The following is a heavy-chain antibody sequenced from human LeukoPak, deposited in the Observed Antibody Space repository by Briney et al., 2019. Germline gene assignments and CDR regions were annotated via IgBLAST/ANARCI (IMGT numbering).Heavy chain of an antibody. CDR3: GRGPTELGYCSGGSCYGLYAY. J-gene: IGHJ4*02. V-gene: IGHV3-7*03. D-gene: IGHD2-15*01. CDR1: GFTFSSYW. CDR2: IKQDGSEK. Sequence: PGGSLRLSCAASGFTFSSYWMSWVRQAPGKGLEWVANIKQDGSEKYYVDSVKGRFTISRDNAKNSLYLQMNSLRAEDTAVYYCGRGPTELGYCSGGSCYGLYAYWGQGTLVTVSS.